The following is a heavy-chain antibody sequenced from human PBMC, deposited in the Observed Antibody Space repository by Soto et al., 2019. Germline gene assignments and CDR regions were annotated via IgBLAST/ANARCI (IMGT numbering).Heavy chain of an antibody. CDR2: IYYSGSS. D-gene: IGHD6-13*01. Sequence: QVQLQESGPGLVKPSETLSLTCTVSGGSIGNSYWSWIRQSPGKGLEWIGYIYYSGSSNYNPSLNSRFSISVDTSKNQFSLKLSSVTAADKAVYYCARHSSSWPIFDYWGQGTLVIVSS. V-gene: IGHV4-59*08. CDR3: ARHSSSWPIFDY. CDR1: GGSIGNSY. J-gene: IGHJ4*02.